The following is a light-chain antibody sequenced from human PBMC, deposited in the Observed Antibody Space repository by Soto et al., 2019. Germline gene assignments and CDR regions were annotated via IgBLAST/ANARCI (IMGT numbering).Light chain of an antibody. CDR2: AAS. Sequence: EITLTQSPHTFSLSPGERASLSCRTSQSISSSYFACYQQKPGQSPRLLVYAASIRAPGTPDRFSGSGSETDFTLTISRVEPADFAVYFCQHYDCALTFGGGTRVEIK. CDR1: QSISSSY. CDR3: QHYDCALT. J-gene: IGKJ4*01. V-gene: IGKV3-20*01.